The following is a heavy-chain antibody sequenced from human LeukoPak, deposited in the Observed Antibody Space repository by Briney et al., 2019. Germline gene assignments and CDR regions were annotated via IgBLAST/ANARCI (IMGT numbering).Heavy chain of an antibody. V-gene: IGHV3-66*03. CDR1: GFTVSSNY. D-gene: IGHD4-17*01. CDR3: ARADYGDFTFDY. Sequence: GGSLRLSCAASGFTVSSNYMSWVRQAPGKGLEWVSVIYSCGSTYYADSVKGRFTISRDNAKNSLYLQMNSLRAEDTAVYYCARADYGDFTFDYWGQGTLVTVSS. CDR2: IYSCGST. J-gene: IGHJ4*02.